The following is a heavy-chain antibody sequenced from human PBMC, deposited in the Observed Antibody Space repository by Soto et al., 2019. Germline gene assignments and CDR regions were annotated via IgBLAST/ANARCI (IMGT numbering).Heavy chain of an antibody. CDR1: GGSFSGYY. CDR3: ARGGVSENWFDP. V-gene: IGHV4-34*01. J-gene: IGHJ5*02. D-gene: IGHD6-6*01. Sequence: SETLSLTCAVYGGSFSGYYWSWIRQPPGKGLEWIGEINHSGSTNYNPSLKSRVTISVDTSKNQFSLKLSSVTAADTAVYYCARGGVSENWFDPWGQGTLVTVSS. CDR2: INHSGST.